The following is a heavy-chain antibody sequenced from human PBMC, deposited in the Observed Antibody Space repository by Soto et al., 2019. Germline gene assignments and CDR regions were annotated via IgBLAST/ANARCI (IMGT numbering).Heavy chain of an antibody. D-gene: IGHD3-22*01. CDR3: AGGDYYHSSGYYFYYYTMDV. V-gene: IGHV4-39*01. J-gene: IGHJ6*02. CDR1: GGSISSSSYY. CDR2: VYYGGST. Sequence: LHLQESGPGLVKPSETLSLTCTVSGGSISSSSYYWGWIRQPPGKGLEWIGNVYYGGSTYYNPSLKSRVTISVETSKSQFSLKLSSVTAADTAVYYCAGGDYYHSSGYYFYYYTMDVWGQGTKVTV.